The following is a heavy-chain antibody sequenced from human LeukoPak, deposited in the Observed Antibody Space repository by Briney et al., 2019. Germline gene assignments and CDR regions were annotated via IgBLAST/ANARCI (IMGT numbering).Heavy chain of an antibody. J-gene: IGHJ3*02. CDR3: ASPYYLGRGAFDI. D-gene: IGHD3-10*01. V-gene: IGHV4-39*01. Sequence: PSETLSLTCTVSGGSISSSSYYWGWIRQPPGKGLEWIGSIYYSGSTYYNPSLKSRVTISVDTSKNQFSLKLSSVTAADAAVHYCASPYYLGRGAFDIWGQGTMVTVSS. CDR1: GGSISSSSYY. CDR2: IYYSGST.